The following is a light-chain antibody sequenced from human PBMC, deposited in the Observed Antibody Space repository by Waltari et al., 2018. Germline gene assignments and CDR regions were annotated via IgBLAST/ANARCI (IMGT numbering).Light chain of an antibody. CDR2: EVN. J-gene: IGLJ1*01. CDR3: SSYSSISFLV. CDR1: SSDVGNYNY. Sequence: QSALTQPASVSGSPGQSITISCTGTSSDVGNYNYVSWYQQPPGKAPKLMIHEVNKRPSGVSNRFSGSKSGDTASLTISGLQGEDEADYYCSSYSSISFLVFGSGTTVTVL. V-gene: IGLV2-14*01.